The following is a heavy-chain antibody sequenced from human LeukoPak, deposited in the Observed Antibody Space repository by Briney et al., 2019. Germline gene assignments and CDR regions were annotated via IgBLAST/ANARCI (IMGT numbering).Heavy chain of an antibody. CDR3: ARWGYFDSSGYFVVDY. Sequence: SETLSLTCTVSGGSISSSSYDWNWIRQPPGERLEWSGWIHYSGSTAYNPSLESRVTMSVDTSKNRISLKMTSVTAADTATYYCARWGYFDSSGYFVVDYWGQGALVTVSS. J-gene: IGHJ4*02. CDR1: GGSISSSSYD. V-gene: IGHV4-61*03. D-gene: IGHD3-22*01. CDR2: IHYSGST.